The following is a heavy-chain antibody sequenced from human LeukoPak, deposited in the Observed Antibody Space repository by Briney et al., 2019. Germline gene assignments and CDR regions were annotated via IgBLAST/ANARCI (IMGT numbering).Heavy chain of an antibody. V-gene: IGHV3-30*03. CDR1: GFTFRSYG. J-gene: IGHJ4*02. CDR2: ISYDGSNK. Sequence: GGSLRLSCAASGFTFRSYGMYWVRQAPGKGLEWVAVISYDGSNKYYANSVKGRFTISRDNSKNTLYLEMNSLRAEDTAVYYCARDRGQQPPDYWGQGTLVTVSS. D-gene: IGHD6-13*01. CDR3: ARDRGQQPPDY.